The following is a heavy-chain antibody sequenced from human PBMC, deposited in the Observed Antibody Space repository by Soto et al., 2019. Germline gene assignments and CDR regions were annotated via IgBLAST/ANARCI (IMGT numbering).Heavy chain of an antibody. CDR3: AKDYDQLLMGGYNWFDP. CDR2: ISWNSGSI. Sequence: GGSLRLSCAASGFTFDDYAMHWVRQAPGKGLEWVSGISWNSGSIGYADSVKGRFTISRDNAKNSLYLQMNSLRAEDTAVDYCAKDYDQLLMGGYNWFDPWGQGTLVTVSS. D-gene: IGHD2-2*01. CDR1: GFTFDDYA. V-gene: IGHV3-9*01. J-gene: IGHJ5*02.